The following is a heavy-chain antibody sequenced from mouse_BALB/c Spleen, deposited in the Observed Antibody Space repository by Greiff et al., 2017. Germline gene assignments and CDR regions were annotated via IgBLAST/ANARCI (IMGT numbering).Heavy chain of an antibody. CDR3: ARCDYPYYFDY. J-gene: IGHJ2*01. V-gene: IGHV1-87*01. CDR1: GYTFTSYW. Sequence: QVQLQQSGAELARPGASVKLSCKASGYTFTSYWMQWVKQRPGQGLEWIGAIYPGDGDTRYTQKFKGKATLTADKSSSTAYMQLSSLASEDSAVYYCARCDYPYYFDYWGQGTTLTVSS. CDR2: IYPGDGDT. D-gene: IGHD2-4*01.